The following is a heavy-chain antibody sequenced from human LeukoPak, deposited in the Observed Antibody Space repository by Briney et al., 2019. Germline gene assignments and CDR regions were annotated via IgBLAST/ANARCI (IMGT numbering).Heavy chain of an antibody. CDR2: IYYSGST. CDR1: GGSISSYD. D-gene: IGHD3-22*01. J-gene: IGHJ4*02. Sequence: SETLSLTCTVSGGSISSYDWSWIGKPPGKGLEWMGYIYYSGSTNYNPALKSQVTISVDTSKMQVSLKLSSVTAADTAVYYCARVGDSSHWGQRALVTVSS. V-gene: IGHV4-59*01. CDR3: ARVGDSSH.